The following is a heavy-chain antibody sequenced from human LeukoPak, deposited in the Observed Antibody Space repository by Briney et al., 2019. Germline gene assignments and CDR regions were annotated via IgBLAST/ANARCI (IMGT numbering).Heavy chain of an antibody. CDR3: ARNPPYCTSTSCYNDY. CDR1: GYTCTIYY. V-gene: IGHV1-2*02. J-gene: IGHJ4*02. Sequence: ASVKVSCKASGYTCTIYYMHWVRQAPGQGLEWMGWINPNSGGTSYAQRFQGRVTMTRDTSISTAYMELSGLTSDDTAVYYCARNPPYCTSTSCYNDYWGQGTLVTVSS. D-gene: IGHD2-2*02. CDR2: INPNSGGT.